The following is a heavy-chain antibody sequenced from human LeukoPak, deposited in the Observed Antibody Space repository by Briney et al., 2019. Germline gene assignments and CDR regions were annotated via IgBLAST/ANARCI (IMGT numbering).Heavy chain of an antibody. J-gene: IGHJ4*02. CDR1: GFTFSNFW. V-gene: IGHV3-7*01. CDR2: IKQDGSAK. Sequence: PGGSLRLSCAASGFTFSNFWMHWVRLASGKGLGWVANIKQDGSAKYYVDSVKGRFTISRDNAKNSLYLQMNSLRAEDTAVYYCARAIGGSASYWGQGTLVTVSS. D-gene: IGHD3-10*01. CDR3: ARAIGGSASY.